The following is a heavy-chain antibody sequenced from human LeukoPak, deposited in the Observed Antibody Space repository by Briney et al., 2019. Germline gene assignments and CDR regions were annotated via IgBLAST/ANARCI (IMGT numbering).Heavy chain of an antibody. D-gene: IGHD2-8*02. J-gene: IGHJ4*02. Sequence: GGSLRLSCAASGFSFSSFGMHWVRQAPGEGLEWVAYIGYSGTNTHYADSAKGRFTISRDNSKNTVHLQMNSLRAADTALYSCARDLTGKYYIAYWGQGTLVTVSS. CDR1: GFSFSSFG. V-gene: IGHV3-30*02. CDR3: ARDLTGKYYIAY. CDR2: IGYSGTNT.